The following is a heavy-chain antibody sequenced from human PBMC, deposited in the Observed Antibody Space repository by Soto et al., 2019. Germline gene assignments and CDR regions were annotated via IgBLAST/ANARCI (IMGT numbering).Heavy chain of an antibody. CDR3: ARKDKSGYFNWFDP. CDR1: GYRFTSYW. V-gene: IGHV5-51*01. D-gene: IGHD3-22*01. Sequence: PGESLKISCRTSGYRFTSYWIAWVRQMPGKGLGWMGIIFPSDSDTRYSPSFQGQFTIPADRSTSTVFLQWASLKASDTAVYFCARKDKSGYFNWFDPWGQGTLVTVSS. CDR2: IFPSDSDT. J-gene: IGHJ5*02.